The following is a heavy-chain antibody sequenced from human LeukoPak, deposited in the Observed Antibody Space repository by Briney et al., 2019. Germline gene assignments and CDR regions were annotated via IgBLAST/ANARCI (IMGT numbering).Heavy chain of an antibody. J-gene: IGHJ4*02. V-gene: IGHV3-73*01. CDR1: GFTFSGSA. CDR3: TTKTLRLGELSFQIDY. D-gene: IGHD3-16*02. Sequence: GGPLRLSCAASGFTFSGSAMHWVRQASGKGLGWVGRIRSKANSYATAYAASVKGRFTISRDDSKNTAYLQMNSLKTEDTAVYYCTTKTLRLGELSFQIDYWGQGTLVTVSS. CDR2: IRSKANSYAT.